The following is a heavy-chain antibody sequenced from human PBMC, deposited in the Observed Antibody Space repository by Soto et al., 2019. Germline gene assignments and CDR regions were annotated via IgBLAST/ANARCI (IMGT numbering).Heavy chain of an antibody. D-gene: IGHD3-22*01. J-gene: IGHJ3*02. CDR3: AKAPYPDSSGYSGI. CDR1: GFTFSSYA. CDR2: ISGSGGST. V-gene: IGHV3-23*01. Sequence: GVSLRLSCAASGFTFSSYAMSWVRQAPGKGLEWVSAISGSGGSTYYADSVKGRFTISRDNSKNTLYLQMNSLRAEDTAVYYCAKAPYPDSSGYSGIWGQGTMVTVSS.